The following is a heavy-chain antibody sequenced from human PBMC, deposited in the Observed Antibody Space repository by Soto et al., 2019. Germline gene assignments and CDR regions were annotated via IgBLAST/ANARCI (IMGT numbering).Heavy chain of an antibody. V-gene: IGHV4-30-4*01. CDR1: GGSISSGDYY. CDR2: IYYSGST. Sequence: NPSETLSLTCTVSGGSISSGDYYWSWIRQPPGRGLEWIGYIYYSGSTYYNPSLKSRVTISVDTSKNQFSLKLSSVTAADTAVYYCAANGGGSYSPDAFDIWGQGTMVTVSS. J-gene: IGHJ3*02. CDR3: AANGGGSYSPDAFDI. D-gene: IGHD1-26*01.